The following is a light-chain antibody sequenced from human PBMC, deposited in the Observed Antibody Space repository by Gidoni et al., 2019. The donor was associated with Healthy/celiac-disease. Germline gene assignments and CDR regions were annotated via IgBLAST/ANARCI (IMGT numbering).Light chain of an antibody. CDR2: AAS. CDR1: QGISSY. J-gene: IGKJ1*01. CDR3: QQYYSYPQT. Sequence: AIRMTQSPSSFSASTGDRVTITCRASQGISSYLAWYQQKPGKAPKLLIYAASTLQSGVPSRFIGSGSGTDFTLTIRCLQSEDFATYYCQQYYSYPQTCGQGTKVEIK. V-gene: IGKV1-8*01.